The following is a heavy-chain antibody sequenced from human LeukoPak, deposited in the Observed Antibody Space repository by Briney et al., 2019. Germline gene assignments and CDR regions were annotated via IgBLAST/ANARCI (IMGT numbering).Heavy chain of an antibody. CDR1: GFTFSSYT. CDR2: ISSSSTYI. J-gene: IGHJ4*02. Sequence: SGGSLGLSCAASGFTFSSYTMNWVRQAPGKGLEWVSSISSSSTYINYADSVKGRFTISRDNAKNSLYLQMNSLRAEDTAVYYCARDRSPGNFDYWGQGTLVTVSS. D-gene: IGHD3-10*01. CDR3: ARDRSPGNFDY. V-gene: IGHV3-21*01.